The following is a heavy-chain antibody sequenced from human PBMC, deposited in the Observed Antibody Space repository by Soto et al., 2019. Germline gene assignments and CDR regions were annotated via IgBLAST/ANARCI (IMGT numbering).Heavy chain of an antibody. V-gene: IGHV1-18*04. CDR3: ARARIVGAREIDF. CDR2: ISGYNGDI. D-gene: IGHD1-26*01. J-gene: IGHJ4*02. Sequence: QVHLVQAGGEVKKPGASVKVSCKASGYTFNRHGITWVRQAPGQGLEWMGWISGYNGDINYEQKFQGRVTLSSDTLTSTLYLELKSLRFDATAVYYCARARIVGAREIDFWGQGTLVTVSS. CDR1: GYTFNRHG.